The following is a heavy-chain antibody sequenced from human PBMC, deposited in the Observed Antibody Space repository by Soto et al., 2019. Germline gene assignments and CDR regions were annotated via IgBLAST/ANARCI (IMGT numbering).Heavy chain of an antibody. D-gene: IGHD3-3*01. CDR2: IYYSGST. V-gene: IGHV4-30-4*01. CDR3: ARAVEDLEWLSRSDRYGMDV. J-gene: IGHJ6*02. Sequence: QVQLQESGPGLVKPSQTLSLTCTVSGGSISSGDYYWSWIRQPPGKGLEWIGDIYYSGSTYYNPSPKSRVTISVDTSKNQFSLKLSSVTAADPAVYYCARAVEDLEWLSRSDRYGMDVWGQGTTVTVSS. CDR1: GGSISSGDYY.